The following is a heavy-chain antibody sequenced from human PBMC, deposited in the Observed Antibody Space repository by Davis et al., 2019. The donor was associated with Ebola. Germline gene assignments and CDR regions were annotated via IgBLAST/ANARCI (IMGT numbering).Heavy chain of an antibody. V-gene: IGHV4-4*02. CDR1: GGSISSSNW. J-gene: IGHJ4*02. CDR2: IYHSGST. D-gene: IGHD6-13*01. Sequence: MPSETLSLTCDVSGGSISSSNWWSWVRQPPGKGLEWIGEIYHSGSTNYNPSLKSRVTISVDKSKNQFSLKLSSVTAADTAVYYCARDRYSSSWYDYWGQGTLVTVSS. CDR3: ARDRYSSSWYDY.